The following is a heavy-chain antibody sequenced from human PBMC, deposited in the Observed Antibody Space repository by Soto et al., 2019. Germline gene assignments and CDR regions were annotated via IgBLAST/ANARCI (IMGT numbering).Heavy chain of an antibody. J-gene: IGHJ4*02. CDR3: ARGPRSCSYPSCYTMDY. Sequence: QVQLVESGGGVVQPGRSLGLTCAVSGFTFNSHAMHWVRQAPGKGLEWVAVISYGGANNYYADSVKGRFTISRDNSQNTLFLQMNSLRPEDTAVYYCARGPRSCSYPSCYTMDYWGQGTLVTVSS. CDR2: ISYGGANN. CDR1: GFTFNSHA. D-gene: IGHD2-2*02. V-gene: IGHV3-30*03.